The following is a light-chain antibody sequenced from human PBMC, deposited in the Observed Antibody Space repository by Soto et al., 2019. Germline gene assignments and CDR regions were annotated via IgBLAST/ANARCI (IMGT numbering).Light chain of an antibody. CDR3: SSYTSSSTVL. V-gene: IGLV2-11*01. Sequence: QSALTQPRSVSGSPGQSVAISCTGSSADVGRYSYVSWYQQLPGKAPKLLIRDVNKRPSGVPDRFSGSKSGNTASLTISGLQAEDEADYYCSSYTSSSTVLFGGGTKLTVL. J-gene: IGLJ2*01. CDR1: SADVGRYSY. CDR2: DVN.